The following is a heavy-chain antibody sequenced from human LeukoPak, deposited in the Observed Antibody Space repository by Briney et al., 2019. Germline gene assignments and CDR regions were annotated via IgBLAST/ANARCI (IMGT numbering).Heavy chain of an antibody. Sequence: SETLSLTCAVYGGSFSGYYWSWFRQPPGKGLEWIGEINHSGSTNYNPSLKSRVTISVDTSKNQFSLKLSSVTAADTAVYYCARWESSSWYDYWGQGTLVTVSS. CDR1: GGSFSGYY. V-gene: IGHV4-34*01. D-gene: IGHD6-13*01. CDR3: ARWESSSWYDY. CDR2: INHSGST. J-gene: IGHJ4*02.